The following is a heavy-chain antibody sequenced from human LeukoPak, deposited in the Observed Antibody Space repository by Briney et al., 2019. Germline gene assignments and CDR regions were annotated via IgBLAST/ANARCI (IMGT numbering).Heavy chain of an antibody. CDR3: ARATVTIPYYFDY. V-gene: IGHV1-69*05. Sequence: ASVKVSCKASGGTFSSYAISWVRQAPGHGLEWMGRIIPIFGTANYAQKFQGRVTITTDESTSTAYMELSSLRSEDTAVYYCARATVTIPYYFDYWGQGTLVTVSS. CDR2: IIPIFGTA. D-gene: IGHD4-17*01. J-gene: IGHJ4*02. CDR1: GGTFSSYA.